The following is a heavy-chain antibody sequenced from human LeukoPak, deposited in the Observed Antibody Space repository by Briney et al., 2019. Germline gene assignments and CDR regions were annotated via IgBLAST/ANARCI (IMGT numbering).Heavy chain of an antibody. D-gene: IGHD2-2*01. CDR2: IKPDGSET. V-gene: IGHV3-7*01. J-gene: IGHJ5*02. Sequence: PGGSLRLSCAASGFTFTSSWMSWVRQTPGKGLEWVAGIKPDGSETFYSDSVRGRFTISRDNAKNSLSLQINSLRGEDTAVYYCAGGPKKQLIWGRASIGFDPWGQGTLVTVSS. CDR1: GFTFTSSW. CDR3: AGGPKKQLIWGRASIGFDP.